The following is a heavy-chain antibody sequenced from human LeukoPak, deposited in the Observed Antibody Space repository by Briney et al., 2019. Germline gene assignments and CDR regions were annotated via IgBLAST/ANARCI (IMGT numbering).Heavy chain of an antibody. CDR2: IDSNGGKT. CDR3: VPLYDYAMDV. V-gene: IGHV3-64D*06. CDR1: GFTFSSHS. Sequence: PGGSLRLSCSVSGFTFSSHSMHWVRQAPGKGLEYVSAIDSNGGKTYYADSVKGRFTISRDNSRNTLYLQLNNLRVEDTAVYYCVPLYDYAMDVWGQGTTVTVSS. J-gene: IGHJ6*02.